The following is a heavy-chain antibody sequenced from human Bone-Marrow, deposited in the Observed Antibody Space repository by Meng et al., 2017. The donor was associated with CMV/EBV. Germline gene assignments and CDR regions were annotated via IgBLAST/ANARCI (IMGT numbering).Heavy chain of an antibody. J-gene: IGHJ3*02. D-gene: IGHD3-3*01. V-gene: IGHV2-26*01. CDR2: IFSNDEK. CDR3: ARISQYYDFWSGYYRNHDAFDI. Sequence: SGPTLVKPPETLTLTCTVSGFSHSNARMGVSWIRHPPGKALEWLAHIFSNDEKSYSTSLKNSLTISKDTPKSQVVLTMTNMDPVDTATYYCARISQYYDFWSGYYRNHDAFDIWGQGTMVTVAS. CDR1: GFSHSNARMG.